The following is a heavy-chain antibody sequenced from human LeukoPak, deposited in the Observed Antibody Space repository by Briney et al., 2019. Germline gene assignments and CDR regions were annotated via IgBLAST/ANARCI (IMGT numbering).Heavy chain of an antibody. J-gene: IGHJ5*02. CDR3: ARSMGSGWNWFDP. V-gene: IGHV3-7*01. CDR2: IKQDGSEK. CDR1: GFTFSSYW. Sequence: PGGSLRLSCAASGFTFSSYWMSWVRQAPGKGLEGVANIKQDGSEKYYVDSVKGRFTISRDNAKNSLYLQMNSLRAEDTAVYYCARSMGSGWNWFDPWGQGTLVTVSS. D-gene: IGHD6-19*01.